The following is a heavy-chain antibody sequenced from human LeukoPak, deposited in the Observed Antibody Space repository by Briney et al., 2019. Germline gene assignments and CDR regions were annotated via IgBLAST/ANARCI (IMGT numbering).Heavy chain of an antibody. V-gene: IGHV3-30*04. Sequence: GGSLRLSCAASGFTFSSYAMHWVRQAPGKGPEWVAVISYDGSNKYYADSVKGRFTISRDNSKNTLYLQMNSLRAEDTAVYYCARGRGVVVPAAIYGMDVWGEGTTVTVSS. CDR3: ARGRGVVVPAAIYGMDV. CDR1: GFTFSSYA. D-gene: IGHD2-2*01. CDR2: ISYDGSNK. J-gene: IGHJ6*04.